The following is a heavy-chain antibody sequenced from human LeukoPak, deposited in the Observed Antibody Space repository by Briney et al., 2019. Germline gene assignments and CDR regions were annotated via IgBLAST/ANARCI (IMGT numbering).Heavy chain of an antibody. CDR2: ISYDGRNT. V-gene: IGHV3-30*04. Sequence: GGSLRLSCAASGFTFSGHAMHWVRQAPGKGLEWVAFISYDGRNTFHADSVKGRFTISRDNSKNTLFLQMNSLRAEDTAVYYCAKAKGSGLKYYFDYWGQGTLVTVSS. D-gene: IGHD6-19*01. CDR3: AKAKGSGLKYYFDY. J-gene: IGHJ4*02. CDR1: GFTFSGHA.